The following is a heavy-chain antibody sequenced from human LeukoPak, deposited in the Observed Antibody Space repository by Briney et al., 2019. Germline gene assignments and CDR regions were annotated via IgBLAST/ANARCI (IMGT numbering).Heavy chain of an antibody. J-gene: IGHJ6*02. V-gene: IGHV1-18*01. Sequence: ASVKVSCKASGYTFTSNGISWARQAPGQGLEWMGWISAYNGNTNYAQKVQGRVTMTTDTSTSTGYMELRSLRSNDTAVYYCARVAATIYWYYGMDVWGQGTTVTVPS. CDR1: GYTFTSNG. D-gene: IGHD6-13*01. CDR3: ARVAATIYWYYGMDV. CDR2: ISAYNGNT.